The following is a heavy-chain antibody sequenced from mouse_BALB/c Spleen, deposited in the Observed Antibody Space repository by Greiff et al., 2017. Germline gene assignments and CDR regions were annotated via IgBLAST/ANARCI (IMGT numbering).Heavy chain of an antibody. J-gene: IGHJ2*01. CDR1: GFTFSSYG. D-gene: IGHD1-1*01. CDR2: ISSGGSYT. Sequence: EVKLMESGGDLVKPGGSLKLSCAASGFTFSSYGMSWVRQTPDKRLEWVATISSGGSYTYYPDSVKGRFTISRDNAKNTLYLQMSSLKSGDTAMYYCARRGVITTVVADYFDYWGQGTTLTVSS. CDR3: ARRGVITTVVADYFDY. V-gene: IGHV5-6*02.